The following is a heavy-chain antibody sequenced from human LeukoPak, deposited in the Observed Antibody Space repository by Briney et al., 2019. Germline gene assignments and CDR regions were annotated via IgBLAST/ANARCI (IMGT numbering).Heavy chain of an antibody. D-gene: IGHD3-10*01. CDR3: TTVKFGELSSHFDY. CDR2: IKSKIDGGTT. CDR1: GFXFSNAW. Sequence: GGSLRLSCAVSGFXFSNAWMSWVRQAPGKGLEWVGRIKSKIDGGTTDYAAPVRGRFTISRDESKNTLYLQMSRLKTEDTAVYYCTTVKFGELSSHFDYWGQGTLVTVSS. J-gene: IGHJ4*02. V-gene: IGHV3-15*01.